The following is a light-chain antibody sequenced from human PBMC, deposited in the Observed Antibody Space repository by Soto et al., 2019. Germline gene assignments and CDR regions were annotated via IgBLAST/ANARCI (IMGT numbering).Light chain of an antibody. Sequence: IVFTLSSGTQSLSPGETATPPCSASQTLSGTYLAWYQHKPGQAPRILIYRASSRATGVPDRFTGSGSGTDLTLTITRLAPEDFAVYYCQHYVGSPWAFGQGTKVDIK. CDR1: QTLSGTY. CDR2: RAS. CDR3: QHYVGSPWA. J-gene: IGKJ1*01. V-gene: IGKV3-20*01.